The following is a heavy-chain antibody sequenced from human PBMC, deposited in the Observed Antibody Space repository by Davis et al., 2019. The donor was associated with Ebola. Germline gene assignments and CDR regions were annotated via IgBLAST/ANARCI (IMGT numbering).Heavy chain of an antibody. CDR3: ARDPYDYSFQYYGMDV. CDR2: IIPILGIA. D-gene: IGHD4-11*01. V-gene: IGHV1-69*04. CDR1: GGTFSSYT. Sequence: SVKVSCKASGGTFSSYTISWVRQAPGQGLEWMGRIIPILGIANYAQKFQGRVTITRDTFASTAYMELSSLRSEDTAVYYCARDPYDYSFQYYGMDVWGKGTTVTVSS. J-gene: IGHJ6*04.